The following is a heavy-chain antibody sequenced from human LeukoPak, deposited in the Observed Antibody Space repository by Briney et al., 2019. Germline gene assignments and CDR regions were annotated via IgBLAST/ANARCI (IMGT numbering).Heavy chain of an antibody. CDR3: GKTTTGYSSGRNPAWPVDY. CDR1: GFTFSSYA. V-gene: IGHV3-23*01. CDR2: IFGSGGSA. D-gene: IGHD6-19*01. Sequence: GGSLRLSCTASGFTFSSYAMYWVRRAPGKGLEWVSGIFGSGGSAHYADSVKGRFTISRDNSQNTVYLQMNSLRAEDTAVYYCGKTTTGYSSGRNPAWPVDYWGQGTLVTVSS. J-gene: IGHJ4*02.